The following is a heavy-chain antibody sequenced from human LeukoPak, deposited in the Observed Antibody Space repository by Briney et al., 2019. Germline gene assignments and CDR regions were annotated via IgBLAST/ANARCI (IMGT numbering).Heavy chain of an antibody. CDR3: AHRDSSGYYTDDAFDI. CDR2: IYWDDDK. D-gene: IGHD3-22*01. CDR1: GFSLSTSGVG. Sequence: SGPTLVNPTQTLTLTCTFSGFSLSTSGVGVGWIRQPPGKALEWLALIYWDDDKRYSPSLKSRLTITKDTSKNQVVLTMTNMDPVDTATYYCAHRDSSGYYTDDAFDIWGQGTMVTVSS. V-gene: IGHV2-5*02. J-gene: IGHJ3*02.